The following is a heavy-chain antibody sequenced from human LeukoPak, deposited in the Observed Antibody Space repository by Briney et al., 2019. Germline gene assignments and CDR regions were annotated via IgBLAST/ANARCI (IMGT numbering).Heavy chain of an antibody. D-gene: IGHD3-22*01. J-gene: IGHJ4*02. CDR2: ISGSGGST. CDR1: GFTFSSYA. V-gene: IGHV3-23*01. Sequence: GGSLRLSCAASGFTFSSYAMSWVRQAPGKGLEWVSAISGSGGSTYYADSVKGRFTISRDNSKNTLYLQMNSLRAEDTAVYYCAKDAPAKYYYDSSGYSLDYWGQGTLVTVSS. CDR3: AKDAPAKYYYDSSGYSLDY.